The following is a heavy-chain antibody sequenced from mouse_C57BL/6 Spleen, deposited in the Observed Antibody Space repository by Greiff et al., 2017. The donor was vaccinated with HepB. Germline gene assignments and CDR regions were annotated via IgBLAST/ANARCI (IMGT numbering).Heavy chain of an antibody. V-gene: IGHV1-72*01. CDR3: ARRISSYDFDY. CDR1: GYTFTSYW. J-gene: IGHJ2*01. CDR2: IDPNSGGT. D-gene: IGHD1-1*01. Sequence: QVQLKQPGAELVKPGASVKLSCKASGYTFTSYWMHWVKQRPGRGLEWIGRIDPNSGGTKYNEKFKSKATLTGDKPSSTAYMQLSSLTSEDSAVDYCARRISSYDFDYWGQGTTLTVSS.